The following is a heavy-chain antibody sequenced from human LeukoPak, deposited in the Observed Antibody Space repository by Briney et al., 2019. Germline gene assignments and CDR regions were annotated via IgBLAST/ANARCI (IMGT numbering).Heavy chain of an antibody. Sequence: GGSLRLSCAASGFTFSSYGMHWVRQAPGKGLEWVAVISYDGSNKYYADSVKGRFTISRDNAKNSLYLQMNSLRVEDMGVYYCARETRGHYYDSSGPDHWGQGTLVTVSS. CDR1: GFTFSSYG. D-gene: IGHD3-22*01. J-gene: IGHJ5*02. CDR3: ARETRGHYYDSSGPDH. CDR2: ISYDGSNK. V-gene: IGHV3-30*03.